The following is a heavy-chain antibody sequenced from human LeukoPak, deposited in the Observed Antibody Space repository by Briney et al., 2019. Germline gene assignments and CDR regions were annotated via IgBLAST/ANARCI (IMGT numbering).Heavy chain of an antibody. Sequence: GGSLRLSCAASGFTVGFNYMNWFRQAPGRGLEWVSLIDGDTTHYADSVKGRFTISKDKSKNTLYLQMNTLRAEDTAVYFCTDGDLAHWGQGTLVTVSS. J-gene: IGHJ4*02. CDR1: GFTVGFNY. D-gene: IGHD7-27*01. V-gene: IGHV3-53*01. CDR3: TDGDLAH. CDR2: IDGDTT.